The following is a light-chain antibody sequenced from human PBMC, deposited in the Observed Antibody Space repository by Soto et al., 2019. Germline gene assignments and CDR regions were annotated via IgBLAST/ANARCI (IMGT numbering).Light chain of an antibody. V-gene: IGKV3-20*01. CDR3: QQYGNSPPT. CDR1: QSVARNY. CDR2: GAY. Sequence: EIVLTQSPGTLSLSPGERATLSCGASQSVARNYLAWYQQKPGQAPRLLVYGAYRRATGIPDRFSGSGSGTDFTLTISRLETEDFAVYHCQQYGNSPPTFGGGTKVEI. J-gene: IGKJ4*01.